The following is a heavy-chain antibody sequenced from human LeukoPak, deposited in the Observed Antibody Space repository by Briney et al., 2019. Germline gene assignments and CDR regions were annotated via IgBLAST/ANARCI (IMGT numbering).Heavy chain of an antibody. CDR2: IRSKANNYAT. D-gene: IGHD3-10*01. CDR1: GFTFSGSA. J-gene: IGHJ6*03. V-gene: IGHV3-73*01. CDR3: TTLRDGSGDYYMDV. Sequence: PGGSLRLSCAASGFTFSGSAMHWVRQASGEGLEWVGRIRSKANNYATAYAASVKGRFTISRDDSKNTAYLQMNSLKSEDTAVYYCTTLRDGSGDYYMDVWGKGTTVTISS.